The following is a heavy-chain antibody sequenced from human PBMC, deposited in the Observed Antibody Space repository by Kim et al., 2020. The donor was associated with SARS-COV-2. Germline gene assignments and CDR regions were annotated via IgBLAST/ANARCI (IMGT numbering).Heavy chain of an antibody. CDR1: GYSFTSYW. D-gene: IGHD3-9*01. CDR2: IYPGDSDT. Sequence: GESLKISCKGSGYSFTSYWIGWVRQMPGKGLEWMGIIYPGDSDTRYSPSFQGQVTISADKSISTAYLQWSSLKASDTAMYYCARHIGGWGILTGYGFYEDVWGQGTTVTVSS. V-gene: IGHV5-51*01. J-gene: IGHJ6*02. CDR3: ARHIGGWGILTGYGFYEDV.